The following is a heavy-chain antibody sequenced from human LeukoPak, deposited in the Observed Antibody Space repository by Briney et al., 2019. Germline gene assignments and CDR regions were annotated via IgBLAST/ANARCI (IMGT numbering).Heavy chain of an antibody. V-gene: IGHV1-46*01. CDR1: GYTFTSYY. J-gene: IGHJ6*02. D-gene: IGHD6-13*01. CDR2: INPSGGST. CDR3: ARDSGIGSSSWWIYYYYGMDV. Sequence: ASVKVSCKASGYTFTSYYMHWMRQAPGQGLEWMGIINPSGGSTSYAQKFQGRVTMTRDTSTSTVYMELSSLRSEDTAVYYCARDSGIGSSSWWIYYYYGMDVWGQGTTVTVSS.